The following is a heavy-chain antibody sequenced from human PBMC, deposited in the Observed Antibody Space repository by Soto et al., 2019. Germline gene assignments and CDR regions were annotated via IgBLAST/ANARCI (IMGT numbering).Heavy chain of an antibody. CDR2: IDPSDSYT. CDR1: GYSFTSYW. Sequence: PGESLKISCKGSGYSFTSYWISWVRQMPGKGLEWMGRIDPSDSYTNYSPSFQGHVTISADKSISTAYLQWSSLKASDTAMYYCARRGGDSSPAQGMDVWGQGTTVTVSS. J-gene: IGHJ6*02. CDR3: ARRGGDSSPAQGMDV. D-gene: IGHD6-6*01. V-gene: IGHV5-10-1*01.